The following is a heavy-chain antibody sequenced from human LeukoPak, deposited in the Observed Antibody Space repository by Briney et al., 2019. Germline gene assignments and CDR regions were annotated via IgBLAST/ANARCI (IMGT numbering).Heavy chain of an antibody. Sequence: LPGGSLRLSCAASGFTFSSYGMHWVRQAPGKGLEWVAVIWYDGSNKYYADSVKGRFTISRDNSKNTLYLQMNSLRAEDTAVYYCAREAAAGTTFDYWGQGTLVTVSS. CDR3: AREAAAGTTFDY. J-gene: IGHJ4*02. CDR2: IWYDGSNK. D-gene: IGHD6-13*01. V-gene: IGHV3-33*01. CDR1: GFTFSSYG.